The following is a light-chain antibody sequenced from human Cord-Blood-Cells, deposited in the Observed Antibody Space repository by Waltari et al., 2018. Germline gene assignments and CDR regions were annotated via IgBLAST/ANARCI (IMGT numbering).Light chain of an antibody. CDR1: QSVSSN. CDR3: QQYNNWPPFT. CDR2: GAS. Sequence: EIVMTQSPATLSVSPGERATLPCRASQSVSSNLAWYQQKPGQAPRLPIYGASTRATGIPARFSGSGSGTEFTLTISSLQSEDFAVYYCQQYNNWPPFTFGPGTKMDIK. J-gene: IGKJ3*01. V-gene: IGKV3-15*01.